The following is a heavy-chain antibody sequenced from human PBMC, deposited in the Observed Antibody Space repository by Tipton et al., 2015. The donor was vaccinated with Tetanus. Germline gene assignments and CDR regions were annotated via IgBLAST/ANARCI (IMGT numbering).Heavy chain of an antibody. CDR1: GSGVSISGTNYY. V-gene: IGHV4-39*01. CDR3: TRHRRGFTNHPDPGPED. CDR2: IYYSGTT. D-gene: IGHD1-14*01. Sequence: TLSLTCTVSGSGVSISGTNYYWGWIRQPPGKGLEWIASIYYSGTTYYNPSLKGRVTISVDTSKDQFSLRLNSVTAADTAIYYCTRHRRGFTNHPDPGPEDWGQGTLVTVSS. J-gene: IGHJ4*02.